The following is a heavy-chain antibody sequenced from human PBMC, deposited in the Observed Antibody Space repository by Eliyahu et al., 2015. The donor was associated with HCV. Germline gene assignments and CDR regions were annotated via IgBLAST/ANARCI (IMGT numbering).Heavy chain of an antibody. Sequence: EVQLVESGGGLVQPGRSLGLXCPGSGFXFGDXTVAWVRQAPGKGLGWVGLIRSKAYGTVEYAASVKGRFTISRDDSKSIAYLQMNTLTTEDTAVYYCTRGPEDLMTDHYTLNFDFWGQGTLVTVSS. CDR1: GFXFGDXT. CDR2: IRSKAYGTV. V-gene: IGHV3-49*04. CDR3: TRGPEDLMTDHYTLNFDF. J-gene: IGHJ4*02. D-gene: IGHD3-9*01.